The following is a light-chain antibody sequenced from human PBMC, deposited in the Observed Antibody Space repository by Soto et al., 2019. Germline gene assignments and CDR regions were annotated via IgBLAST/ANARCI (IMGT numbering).Light chain of an antibody. Sequence: DTQMTQSPSSLSASVGDSVTITCRASQSITSYLNWYQQKPGQAPKLLIYAASSLQSGVPSRFSGGGSGTDFTLTISSLQPEDFATYYCQQSYNSPPLTFGGGTRVDMK. CDR2: AAS. CDR1: QSITSY. J-gene: IGKJ4*02. V-gene: IGKV1-39*01. CDR3: QQSYNSPPLT.